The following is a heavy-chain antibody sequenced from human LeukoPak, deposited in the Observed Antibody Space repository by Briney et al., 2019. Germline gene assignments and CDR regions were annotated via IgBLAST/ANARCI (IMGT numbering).Heavy chain of an antibody. CDR3: AKDLGDSSGYNPFDY. CDR1: GFTFSSYG. CDR2: ISYDGSNK. V-gene: IGHV3-30*18. D-gene: IGHD3-22*01. Sequence: GGSLRLSCAASGFTFSSYGMHWVRQAPGKGLEWVAVISYDGSNKYYADSVKGRFTISRDNSKNTLYLQMNSLRAEDTAIYYCAKDLGDSSGYNPFDYWGQGTLVTVSS. J-gene: IGHJ4*02.